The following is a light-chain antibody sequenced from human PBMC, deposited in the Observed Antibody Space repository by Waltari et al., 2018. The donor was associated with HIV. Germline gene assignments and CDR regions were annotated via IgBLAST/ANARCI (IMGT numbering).Light chain of an antibody. J-gene: IGLJ2*01. CDR3: SSYTSSSLVV. Sequence: QSALTQPASVSGSPGQSITISCTGTSSDVGGYNYVSWYQQHPGKAPKLMIYEVSNRPSGVSNRFSGSKSGNFASLTISGLQAEDEADYYCSSYTSSSLVVFGGGTKLTVL. V-gene: IGLV2-14*01. CDR1: SSDVGGYNY. CDR2: EVS.